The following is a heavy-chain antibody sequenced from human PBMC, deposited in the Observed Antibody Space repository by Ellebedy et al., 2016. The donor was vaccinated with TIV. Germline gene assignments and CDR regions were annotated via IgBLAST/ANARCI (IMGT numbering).Heavy chain of an antibody. CDR2: ISGSGGST. CDR1: GFTFSSYG. V-gene: IGHV3-23*01. J-gene: IGHJ1*01. Sequence: GESLKISCAASGFTFSSYGMHWVRQAPGKGLEWVSAISGSGGSTYYADSVKGRFTISRDNSKNTLYLQMNSLRAEDTAVYYCAKVGGGIAAAVSKYFQHWGQGTLVTVSS. D-gene: IGHD6-13*01. CDR3: AKVGGGIAAAVSKYFQH.